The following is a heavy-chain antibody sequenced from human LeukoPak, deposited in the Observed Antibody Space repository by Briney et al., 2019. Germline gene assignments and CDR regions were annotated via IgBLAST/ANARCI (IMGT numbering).Heavy chain of an antibody. Sequence: RASVKVSCKASGYTFTGYYMHWVRQAPGQGLEWMGWINPNSGGTNYAQKFQGRVTMTRDTSISTAYMELSRLSSVTAADTAVYYCARGSHCSGGSCYSAYFDYWGQGTLVTVSS. J-gene: IGHJ4*02. V-gene: IGHV1-2*02. CDR1: GYTFTGYY. D-gene: IGHD2-15*01. CDR3: ARGSHCSGGSCYSAYFDY. CDR2: INPNSGGT.